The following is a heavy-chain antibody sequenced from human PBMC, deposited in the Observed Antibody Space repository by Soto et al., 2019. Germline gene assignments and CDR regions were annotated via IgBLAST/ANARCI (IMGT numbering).Heavy chain of an antibody. V-gene: IGHV4-34*01. D-gene: IGHD3-10*01. CDR2: INDSGNI. CDR1: GGSFSGYQ. CDR3: ARGVILWFGELSRRGGYHYYMDV. Sequence: QVQLQQWGAGLLKPSETLSLTCAVYGGSFSGYQWSWIRQTPGKGLEWIGEINDSGNINHNPSLKSRVTILLDTPKKQISLKLSSVTAADSAVYYCARGVILWFGELSRRGGYHYYMDVWGKGTTVTVSS. J-gene: IGHJ6*03.